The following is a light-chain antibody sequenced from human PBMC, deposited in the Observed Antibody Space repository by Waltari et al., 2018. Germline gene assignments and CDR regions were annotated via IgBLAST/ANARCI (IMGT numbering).Light chain of an antibody. CDR1: QSVSRA. Sequence: EIVLTQSPGTLSLSPGERATLSCRASQSVSRALAWYQQNPGQAPRLRIYGASNRATGIPYRFSGSGSGTDFSLIISRLEPEDFAVYYCQHYVSLPVTFGQGTKVEIK. CDR3: QHYVSLPVT. CDR2: GAS. J-gene: IGKJ1*01. V-gene: IGKV3-20*01.